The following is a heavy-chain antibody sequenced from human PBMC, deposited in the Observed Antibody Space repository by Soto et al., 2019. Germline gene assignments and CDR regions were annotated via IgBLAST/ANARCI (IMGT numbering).Heavy chain of an antibody. D-gene: IGHD2-15*01. CDR2: IYYSGST. CDR1: GGSISSYY. V-gene: IGHV4-59*01. CDR3: ARDRGYCSGGSCYSYYYMDV. J-gene: IGHJ6*03. Sequence: SETLSLTCTVSGGSISSYYWSWIRQPPGKGLEWIGYIYYSGSTNYNPSLKSRVTISVDTSKNQFSLKLSSVTAADTAVYYCARDRGYCSGGSCYSYYYMDVWGKGTTVTVSS.